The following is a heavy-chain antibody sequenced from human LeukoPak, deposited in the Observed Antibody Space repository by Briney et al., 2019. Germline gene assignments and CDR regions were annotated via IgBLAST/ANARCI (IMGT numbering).Heavy chain of an antibody. V-gene: IGHV3-23*01. CDR1: GFTFTSYA. D-gene: IGHD2-2*01. Sequence: GGSLRLSCAASGFTFTSYAMSWVRQAPGKGLEWVSAIRGSGGSTYYADSVKGRFTISRDNSKNTLYLQMNSLRAEDTAVYYCAKDIRSTSSRGYFDYWGQGTLVTVSS. CDR3: AKDIRSTSSRGYFDY. J-gene: IGHJ4*02. CDR2: IRGSGGST.